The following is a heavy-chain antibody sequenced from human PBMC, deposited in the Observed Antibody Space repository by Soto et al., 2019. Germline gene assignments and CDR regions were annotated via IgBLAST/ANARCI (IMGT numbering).Heavy chain of an antibody. Sequence: QLQLQESGSGLVKPSQTLSLTCAVSGGSISSGGYSWSWIRQPPGKGLEWMGYIYHSGSTYYNPSLKSRVTISVDRSKTPFSLRLSSVTAADTAVYYCVSSMTTVTTFGYWGQGTLVTVSS. CDR2: IYHSGST. V-gene: IGHV4-30-2*01. D-gene: IGHD4-17*01. CDR1: GGSISSGGYS. J-gene: IGHJ4*02. CDR3: VSSMTTVTTFGY.